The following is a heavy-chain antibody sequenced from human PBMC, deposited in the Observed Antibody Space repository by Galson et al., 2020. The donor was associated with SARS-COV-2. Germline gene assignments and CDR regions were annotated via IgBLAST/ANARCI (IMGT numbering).Heavy chain of an antibody. CDR3: ARAGIAAAEGWFDP. CDR2: IYYSGST. D-gene: IGHD6-13*01. Sequence: ASETLSLTCTVSGGSISSGGYYWSWIRQHPGKGLEWIGYIYYSGSTYYNPSLKSRVTISVDTSKNQFSLKLSSVTAADTAVYYCARAGIAAAEGWFDPWGQGTLVTVSS. CDR1: GGSISSGGYY. V-gene: IGHV4-31*03. J-gene: IGHJ5*02.